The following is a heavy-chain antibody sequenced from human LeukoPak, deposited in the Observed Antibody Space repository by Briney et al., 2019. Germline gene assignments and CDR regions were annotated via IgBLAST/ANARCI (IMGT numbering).Heavy chain of an antibody. Sequence: PGGSLRLSCAASGFTVSSNYMSWVRQAPGKGLEWVSAISGSGGSTYYADSVKGRFTISRDNSKNTLYLQMNSLRAEDTAVYYCAKDRSQYYYDSSGYPNAFDYWGQGTLVTVSS. CDR3: AKDRSQYYYDSSGYPNAFDY. V-gene: IGHV3-23*01. CDR1: GFTVSSNY. CDR2: ISGSGGST. J-gene: IGHJ4*02. D-gene: IGHD3-22*01.